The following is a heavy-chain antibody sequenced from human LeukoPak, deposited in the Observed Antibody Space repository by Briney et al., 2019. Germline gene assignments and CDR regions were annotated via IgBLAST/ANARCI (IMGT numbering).Heavy chain of an antibody. Sequence: SETLSLTCTVSGGSISSSSYYWGWIRQPPGKGLEWIGSIYYSGSTYYNPSLKSRVTISVDTSKNQFSLKLSSVTAADTAVYYCARDKNGANYYYYMDVWGKGTTVTVSS. D-gene: IGHD2-8*01. CDR3: ARDKNGANYYYYMDV. CDR1: GGSISSSSYY. V-gene: IGHV4-39*07. CDR2: IYYSGST. J-gene: IGHJ6*03.